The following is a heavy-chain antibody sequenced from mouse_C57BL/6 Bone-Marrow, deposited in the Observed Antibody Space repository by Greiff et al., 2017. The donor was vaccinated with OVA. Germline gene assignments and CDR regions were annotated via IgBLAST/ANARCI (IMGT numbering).Heavy chain of an antibody. V-gene: IGHV5-4*03. CDR3: ARGYYGSSYWFAY. D-gene: IGHD1-1*01. J-gene: IGHJ3*01. CDR2: ISDGGSYT. Sequence: EVKVVESGGCLVKPGGSLKLSCAASGFTFSSYAMSWVRQTPEKRLEWVATISDGGSYTYYPDNVKGRFTISRDNAKNNLYLQMSHLKSEDTAMYYCARGYYGSSYWFAYWGQGTLVTVSA. CDR1: GFTFSSYA.